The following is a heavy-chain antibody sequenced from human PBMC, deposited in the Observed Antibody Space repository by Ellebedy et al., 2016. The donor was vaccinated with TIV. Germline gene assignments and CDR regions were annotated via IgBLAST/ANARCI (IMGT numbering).Heavy chain of an antibody. CDR1: GYTFTSYD. V-gene: IGHV1-46*01. D-gene: IGHD1-26*01. CDR2: INPSGGDS. CDR3: ASWSQCELLY. J-gene: IGHJ4*02. Sequence: AASVKVSCKASGYTFTSYDIHWVRQAPGHGLAWMGIINPSGGDSTYAPKFQGRVTMTTDTSTTTVYMDLRSLTSEDTASYYCASWSQCELLYWGQGTLVIVSS.